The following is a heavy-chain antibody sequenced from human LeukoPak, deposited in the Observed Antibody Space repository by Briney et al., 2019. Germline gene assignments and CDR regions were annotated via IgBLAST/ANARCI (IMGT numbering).Heavy chain of an antibody. D-gene: IGHD2-15*01. CDR3: AKDPTYCSGGSCYPTSFDY. CDR1: GFTFSSYA. V-gene: IGHV3-23*01. J-gene: IGHJ4*02. Sequence: GGSLRLSCAASGFTFSSYAMSWVRQAPGKGLEWVSAISGSGGSTYYADSVKGRFTISRDNSKNTLYLQMNSLRAEDTAVYYCAKDPTYCSGGSCYPTSFDYWGQGTLVTVSS. CDR2: ISGSGGST.